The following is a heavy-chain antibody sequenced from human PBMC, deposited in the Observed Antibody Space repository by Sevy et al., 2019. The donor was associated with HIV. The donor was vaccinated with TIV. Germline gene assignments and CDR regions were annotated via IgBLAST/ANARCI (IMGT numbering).Heavy chain of an antibody. CDR3: ARGRHCSGGGCYIDY. D-gene: IGHD2-15*01. CDR1: GFILSGYW. J-gene: IGHJ4*02. V-gene: IGHV3-7*01. Sequence: GGSLRLSCTAPGFILSGYWMTWVRQAPGKGLEWVANIKFDGSEKYYVDSVKGRFTISRDNAKNSLFLQMNSLRAADTAVYYCARGRHCSGGGCYIDYWGQGTLVTVSS. CDR2: IKFDGSEK.